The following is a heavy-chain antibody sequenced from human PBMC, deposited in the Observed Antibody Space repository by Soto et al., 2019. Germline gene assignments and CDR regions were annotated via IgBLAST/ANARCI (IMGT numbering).Heavy chain of an antibody. V-gene: IGHV4-59*01. CDR2: IYYSGST. J-gene: IGHJ6*03. CDR3: ARSYRRYCSGGSCYSYYYYYMDV. CDR1: GGSISSYY. Sequence: QVQLQESGPGLVKPSETLSLTCTVSGGSISSYYWSWIRQPPGKGLEWIGYIYYSGSTNYNPSLKSRVTISEDTSKTQFTLKLSSVTAADKAVYYCARSYRRYCSGGSCYSYYYYYMDVWGKGTTVTVSS. D-gene: IGHD2-15*01.